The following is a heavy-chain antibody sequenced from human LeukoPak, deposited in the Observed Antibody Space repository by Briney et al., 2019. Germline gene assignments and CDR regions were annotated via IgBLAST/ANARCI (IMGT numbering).Heavy chain of an antibody. D-gene: IGHD2-2*02. CDR1: GFTFSSYW. CDR2: INHSGST. CDR3: ARGQDIVVVPAAIPEKSFDY. V-gene: IGHV4-34*01. J-gene: IGHJ4*02. Sequence: PGGSLRLSCAASGFTFSSYWMSWVRQAPGKGLEWIGEINHSGSTNYNPSLKSRVTISVDTSKNQFSLKLSSVTAADTAVYYCARGQDIVVVPAAIPEKSFDYWGQGTLVTVSS.